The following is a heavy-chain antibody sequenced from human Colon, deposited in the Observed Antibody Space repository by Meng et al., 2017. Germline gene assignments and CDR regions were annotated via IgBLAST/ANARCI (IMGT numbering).Heavy chain of an antibody. V-gene: IGHV1-46*01. CDR1: GFTFTTYY. CDR3: AASGSNLLRYLYH. J-gene: IGHJ1*01. D-gene: IGHD1-26*01. Sequence: QVQVVQSGAEVKQPGASVKVSCKASGFTFTTYYMHWVRQAPGQGLEWMGIINPSGGNTGYPQKFQGRVTMTRDTATSTVYMELSSLTSEDTAVYYCAASGSNLLRYLYHWGQGTLVTVSS. CDR2: INPSGGNT.